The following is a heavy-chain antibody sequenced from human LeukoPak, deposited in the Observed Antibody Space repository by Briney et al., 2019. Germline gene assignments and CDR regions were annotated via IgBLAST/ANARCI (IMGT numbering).Heavy chain of an antibody. J-gene: IGHJ6*02. CDR3: ARDKGSTVYYYYYYGMDV. CDR2: ISSGGTP. CDR1: GVTFSSNY. Sequence: GGSLRLSCAASGVTFSSNYMSWVRQAPGKGLEGVAVISSGGTPYYAASVKGTFTISRDNSKTTLYLQMNSLRAEDTAVYYCARDKGSTVYYYYYYGMDVWGQGTTVTVSS. D-gene: IGHD2-2*01. V-gene: IGHV3-66*01.